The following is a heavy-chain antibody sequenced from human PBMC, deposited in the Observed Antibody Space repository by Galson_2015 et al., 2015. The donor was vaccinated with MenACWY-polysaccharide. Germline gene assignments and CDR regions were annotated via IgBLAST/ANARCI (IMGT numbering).Heavy chain of an antibody. Sequence: SCKASGYTFTNYDINWVRQATGQGLAWMGWMNPNSGNTGYAQKFQGRVTMTRETSISTAYMELSSLRYEDTAVYYCARVVRRKYSYSDYWGQGTLGSVSS. D-gene: IGHD5-18*01. CDR3: ARVVRRKYSYSDY. CDR1: GYTFTNYD. V-gene: IGHV1-8*01. CDR2: MNPNSGNT. J-gene: IGHJ4*02.